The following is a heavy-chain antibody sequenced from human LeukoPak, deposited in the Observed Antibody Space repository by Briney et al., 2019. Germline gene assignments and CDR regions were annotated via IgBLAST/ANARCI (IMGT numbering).Heavy chain of an antibody. D-gene: IGHD3-10*01. Sequence: GGSLRLSCAASGFTFDDYAMHWVRQAPGKGLEWVPGISWNSGSIGYADSVKGRFTISRDNAKNSLYLQMNSLRAEDMALYYCAKGGDSDYYYYMDVWGKGTTVTVSS. J-gene: IGHJ6*03. CDR1: GFTFDDYA. V-gene: IGHV3-9*03. CDR3: AKGGDSDYYYYMDV. CDR2: ISWNSGSI.